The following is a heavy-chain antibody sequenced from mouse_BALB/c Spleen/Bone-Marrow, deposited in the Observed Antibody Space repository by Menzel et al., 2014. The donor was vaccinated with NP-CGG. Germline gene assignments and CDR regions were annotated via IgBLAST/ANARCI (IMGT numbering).Heavy chain of an antibody. CDR1: GYTFTDYN. J-gene: IGHJ3*01. CDR2: IYPYNGGT. V-gene: IGHV1S29*02. Sequence: EVQLQQSGPELVKPGASAKISCKASGYTFTDYNMHWVKQSHGKSLEWIGYIYPYNGGTGYNQKFKSKATLTVDNSSSTAYMELRSLTSEDSAVYYCAKRFITTAAWFAYWGQGTLVTVSA. CDR3: AKRFITTAAWFAY. D-gene: IGHD1-2*01.